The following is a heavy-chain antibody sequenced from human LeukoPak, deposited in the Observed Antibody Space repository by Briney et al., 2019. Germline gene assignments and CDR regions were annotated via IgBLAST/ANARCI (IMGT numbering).Heavy chain of an antibody. Sequence: SVKVSCKATGGTFSNYGISWVRQAPGQGLEWMGGIIPLLGTANYAQKFQGRVTIIADEFTDTAYMELRSLRSEDTAVYYCARDGTSSGEHQQFDFWGQGTLVTVSS. CDR1: GGTFSNYG. J-gene: IGHJ4*02. V-gene: IGHV1-69*13. CDR2: IIPLLGTA. D-gene: IGHD6-19*01. CDR3: ARDGTSSGEHQQFDF.